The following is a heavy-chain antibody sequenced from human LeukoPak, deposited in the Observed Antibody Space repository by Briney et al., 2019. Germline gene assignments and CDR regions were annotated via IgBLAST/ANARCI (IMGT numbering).Heavy chain of an antibody. J-gene: IGHJ6*02. CDR3: ARGSIVVLPAAIYGLDV. CDR1: GGSFSGYC. D-gene: IGHD2-2*01. CDR2: INHSGST. Sequence: SETLSLTCAVYGGSFSGYCWSWIRQPPGRGLEWIGEINHSGSTNYNPSLKSRVTISLDTSKNQFSLKLSSVTAADTAVYYCARGSIVVLPAAIYGLDVWGQGTTVTVSS. V-gene: IGHV4-34*01.